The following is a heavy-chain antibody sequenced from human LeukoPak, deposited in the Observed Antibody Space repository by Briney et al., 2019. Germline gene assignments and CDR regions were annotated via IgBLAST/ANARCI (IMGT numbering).Heavy chain of an antibody. CDR1: GYTFTNYV. Sequence: ASVKVSCKTSGYTFTNYVNNWVRQAPGHGLEWMGWISTNTGNPTYAQGFTGRFVFSLDTSVSTAYLQISSLKAEDTAVYYCASRDNQLLFYWGQGTLVTVSS. D-gene: IGHD2-2*01. CDR3: ASRDNQLLFY. CDR2: ISTNTGNP. V-gene: IGHV7-4-1*02. J-gene: IGHJ4*02.